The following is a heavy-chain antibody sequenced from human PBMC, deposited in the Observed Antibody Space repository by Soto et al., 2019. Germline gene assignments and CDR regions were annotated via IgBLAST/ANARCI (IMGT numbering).Heavy chain of an antibody. J-gene: IGHJ6*02. V-gene: IGHV1-69*06. CDR3: AREGGKNFDSSGSVRGAYHYYGMDV. CDR2: IIPLYATT. D-gene: IGHD3-22*01. Sequence: QVQLVQSGAEVKKPGSSVRVSCKASGGTFSNYAIIWVRQAPGQGLEWMGGIIPLYATTHSVQKFKGRVTLSADNSATRAYMELSSLTSEDTGVYYCAREGGKNFDSSGSVRGAYHYYGMDVWGQGRAVAVSS. CDR1: GGTFSNYA.